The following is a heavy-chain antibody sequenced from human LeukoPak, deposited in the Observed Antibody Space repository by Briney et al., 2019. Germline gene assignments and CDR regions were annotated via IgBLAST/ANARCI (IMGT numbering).Heavy chain of an antibody. CDR1: GGSISSYY. Sequence: SETLSLTCTVSGGSISSYYWSWIRQPAGKGLEWIGRIYTGGSTNYNPSLKSRVTMSVDTSKNQFSLKLSSVTAADTAVYYCARLWPYYGDYPYFDYWGQGTLVTVSS. CDR2: IYTGGST. V-gene: IGHV4-4*07. CDR3: ARLWPYYGDYPYFDY. J-gene: IGHJ4*02. D-gene: IGHD4-17*01.